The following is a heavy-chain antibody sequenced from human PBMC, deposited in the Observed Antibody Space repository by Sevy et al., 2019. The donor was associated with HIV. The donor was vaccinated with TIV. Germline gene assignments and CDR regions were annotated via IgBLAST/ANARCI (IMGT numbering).Heavy chain of an antibody. J-gene: IGHJ4*02. CDR1: GFTFSSYW. CDR2: IKEDGSVK. D-gene: IGHD6-13*01. Sequence: GGSLRLSCEASGFTFSSYWMSWVRQALGKGLEWVANIKEDGSVKYYVESVKGRFTISRDNAKNSVYLQMNSLRAEDAALYYCVRAIGAAGSYWGLGTLVTVSS. V-gene: IGHV3-7*01. CDR3: VRAIGAAGSY.